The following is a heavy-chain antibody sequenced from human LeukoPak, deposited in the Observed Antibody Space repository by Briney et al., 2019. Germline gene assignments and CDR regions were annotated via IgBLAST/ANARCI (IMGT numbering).Heavy chain of an antibody. CDR3: EREMGDDFYYFDY. CDR2: INHSGST. CDR1: GGSFSGYY. Sequence: SETLSLTCAVYGGSFSGYYWGSIRQPPGKGREWSGEINHSGSTNYSPSLKSRVTISVETSKNHCSLKLSSATAADTAVYYCEREMGDDFYYFDYWGQGTLVTVSS. D-gene: IGHD1-26*01. J-gene: IGHJ4*02. V-gene: IGHV4-34*01.